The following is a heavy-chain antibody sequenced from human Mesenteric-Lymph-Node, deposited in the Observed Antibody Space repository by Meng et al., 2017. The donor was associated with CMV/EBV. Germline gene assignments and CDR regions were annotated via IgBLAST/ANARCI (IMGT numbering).Heavy chain of an antibody. Sequence: GGSLRLSCKASGYTFSDFYMHWVRQAPGQGLEWMAWINPNTGVTGYAQSFRGRVTMTRDTSIATIYMELTSLTSDDTAFYFCARGGGAYPGGRFDDWGQGTLVTVSS. CDR2: INPNTGVT. CDR3: ARGGGAYPGGRFDD. CDR1: GYTFSDFY. D-gene: IGHD4-23*01. J-gene: IGHJ4*02. V-gene: IGHV1-2*02.